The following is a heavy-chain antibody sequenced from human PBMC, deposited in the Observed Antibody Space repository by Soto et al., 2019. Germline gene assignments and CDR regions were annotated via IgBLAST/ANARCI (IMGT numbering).Heavy chain of an antibody. J-gene: IGHJ4*02. CDR3: ARALGYSYGLYFDY. CDR2: ISPVSDTP. V-gene: IGHV1-69*01. CDR1: EGTFSSFV. Sequence: QVQLVQSGAEVKKPGSSVKVSCKASEGTFSSFVISWVRQAPGQGPEWMGEISPVSDTPNYAQKFQGRVTITADESTSTAYMELRSLRPEGTAVYYCARALGYSYGLYFDYWGQGTLVTVSS. D-gene: IGHD5-18*01.